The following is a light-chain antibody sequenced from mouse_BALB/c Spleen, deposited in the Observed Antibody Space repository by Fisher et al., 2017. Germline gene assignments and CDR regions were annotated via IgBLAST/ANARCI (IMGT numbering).Light chain of an antibody. CDR1: SSVSY. Sequence: IVLTQTPAILSASPGEKVTMTCSASSSVSYMYRYQQKPGSSPKPWIYGTSNLASGVPARFSGSGSGTPYSLTISSMEAEDAATYYCQQWSSNPRTFGGGTKLEIK. CDR2: GTS. J-gene: IGKJ1*01. CDR3: QQWSSNPRT. V-gene: IGKV4-68*01.